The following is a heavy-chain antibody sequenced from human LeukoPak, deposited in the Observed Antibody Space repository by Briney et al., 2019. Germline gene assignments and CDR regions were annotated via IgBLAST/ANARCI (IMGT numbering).Heavy chain of an antibody. D-gene: IGHD1-26*01. CDR3: ARDEVGAFGTKALDD. J-gene: IGHJ4*02. V-gene: IGHV1-69*13. CDR2: IIPIIGTA. CDR1: GGTFSSYL. Sequence: ASVKVSCKASGGTFSSYLISWVRQAPGQGLEWMGGIIPIIGTADYIQKFQDRVTITADESTTTAYMELTGLRSEDTAIYYCARDEVGAFGTKALDDWGQGTLVTVSA.